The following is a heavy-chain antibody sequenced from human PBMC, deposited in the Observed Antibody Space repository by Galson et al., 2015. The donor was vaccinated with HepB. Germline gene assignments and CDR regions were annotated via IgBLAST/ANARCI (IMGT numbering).Heavy chain of an antibody. CDR3: AKQHVGSSWSPDY. D-gene: IGHD6-13*01. CDR2: ISFDGSQK. J-gene: IGHJ4*02. Sequence: SLRLSCAASGFRFTNHGMHWVRQAPGKGLEWVAVISFDGSQKYYLDSVRGRFTISRDDSKNTLYLQMTSLRPEDTALYYCAKQHVGSSWSPDYWGQGTLVSVSS. V-gene: IGHV3-30*18. CDR1: GFRFTNHG.